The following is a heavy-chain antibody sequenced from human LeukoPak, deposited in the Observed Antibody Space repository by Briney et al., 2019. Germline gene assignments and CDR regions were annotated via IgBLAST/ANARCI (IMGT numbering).Heavy chain of an antibody. CDR3: ARDLEGVVGATPSDY. CDR1: GYTFTSYG. CDR2: ISAYNGNT. J-gene: IGHJ4*02. Sequence: GASVKDSCKASGYTFTSYGISWVRQAPGQGLEWMGWISAYNGNTNYAQKLQGRVTMTTDTSTSTAYMELRSLRSDDTAVYYCARDLEGVVGATPSDYWGQGPLVSVSS. D-gene: IGHD1-26*01. V-gene: IGHV1-18*01.